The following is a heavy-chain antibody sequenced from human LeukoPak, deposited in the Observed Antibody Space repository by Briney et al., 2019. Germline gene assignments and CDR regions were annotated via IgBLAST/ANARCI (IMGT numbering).Heavy chain of an antibody. CDR1: GGTFGSYA. D-gene: IGHD2-2*01. CDR3: ASTIIVVPAAHAYYGMDV. Sequence: GASVKVSCKASGGTFGSYAISWVRQAPGQGLEWMGRIIPILGIANYAQKFQGRVTITADKSTSTAYMELSSLRPEDTAVYYCASTIIVVPAAHAYYGMDVWGQGTTVTVSS. J-gene: IGHJ6*02. V-gene: IGHV1-69*04. CDR2: IIPILGIA.